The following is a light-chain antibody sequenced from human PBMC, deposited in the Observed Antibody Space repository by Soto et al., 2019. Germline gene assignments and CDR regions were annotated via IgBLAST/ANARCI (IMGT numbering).Light chain of an antibody. J-gene: IGKJ2*03. V-gene: IGKV1-39*01. CDR2: VAS. CDR1: QSISTY. CDR3: QQSYNTPYS. Sequence: DIQMTQSPSSLSASVGDSVTIICRASQSISTYLNWYQQKPGKVPKLLISVASNLQSGVPSRFSGRGSGTDFTLTISSLQTEDFATYYCQQSYNTPYSFGQGTKLDIK.